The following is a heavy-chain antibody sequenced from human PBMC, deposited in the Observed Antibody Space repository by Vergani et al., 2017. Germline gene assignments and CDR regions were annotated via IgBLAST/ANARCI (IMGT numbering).Heavy chain of an antibody. V-gene: IGHV1-2*02. CDR1: GYTFTGYY. D-gene: IGHD6-13*01. J-gene: IGHJ3*02. CDR3: AKEHGRIASSWGLAHAFDI. CDR2: INPNSGGT. Sequence: QVQLVQSGAEVKKPGASVKVSCKASGYTFTGYYMHWVRQAPGQGLEWMGWINPNSGGTNYAQKFQGRVTMTRDTSTSTVYMELSSLRAEDTAVYYCAKEHGRIASSWGLAHAFDIWGQGTMVTVSS.